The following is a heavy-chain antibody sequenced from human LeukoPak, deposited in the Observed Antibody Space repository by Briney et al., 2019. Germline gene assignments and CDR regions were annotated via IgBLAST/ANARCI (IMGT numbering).Heavy chain of an antibody. CDR3: AKGPWIQLWLHAFDI. D-gene: IGHD5-18*01. CDR2: ISGSGGST. Sequence: PGGSLRLSCAASGFTFSSYAMSWVRQAPGKGLEWVSAISGSGGSTYYADSVKGRFTISRGNSKNTLYLQMNSLRAEDTAVYYCAKGPWIQLWLHAFDIWGQGTMVTVSS. J-gene: IGHJ3*02. CDR1: GFTFSSYA. V-gene: IGHV3-23*01.